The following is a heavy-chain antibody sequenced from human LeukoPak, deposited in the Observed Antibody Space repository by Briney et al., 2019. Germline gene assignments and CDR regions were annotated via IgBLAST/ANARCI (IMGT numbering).Heavy chain of an antibody. V-gene: IGHV1-69*05. D-gene: IGHD2-15*01. CDR2: IIPIFGTA. CDR3: ARDRVAATDAFDI. CDR1: GGTFSSYA. J-gene: IGHJ3*02. Sequence: SVKVSCKASGGTFSSYAISWVRQAPGQGLEWMGRIIPIFGTANYAQQFQGRVTITTAEYTSKAYMELRSLRSEDTAVYYCARDRVAATDAFDIWGQGTMVTVSS.